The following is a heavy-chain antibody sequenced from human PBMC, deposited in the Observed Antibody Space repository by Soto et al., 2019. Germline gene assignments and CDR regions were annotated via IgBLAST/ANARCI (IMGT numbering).Heavy chain of an antibody. J-gene: IGHJ4*02. V-gene: IGHV3-7*01. CDR2: INQDGTEI. D-gene: IGHD4-17*01. Sequence: VQLVESGGGLVQPGGSLRLSCVASGFTFSSYWMHWVRQAPGKGLEWVANINQDGTEIYYVDSVRGRFTISRDNAKNSLYLQVNSLRVEDTAVYYCARAVGASTSYWGQGTVVTVSS. CDR1: GFTFSSYW. CDR3: ARAVGASTSY.